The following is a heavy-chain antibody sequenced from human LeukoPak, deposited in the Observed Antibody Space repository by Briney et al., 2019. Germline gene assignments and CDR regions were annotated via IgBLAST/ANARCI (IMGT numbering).Heavy chain of an antibody. Sequence: SETLSLTCTVSGGSISSYYWSWIRQPPGKGLEWIGYIYYSGSTNYNPSLKSRVTISVDTSKNQFSLKLSSVTAADTAVYYCAGRSSGPTEFDYWGQGTLVTVSS. CDR2: IYYSGST. CDR3: AGRSSGPTEFDY. V-gene: IGHV4-59*01. CDR1: GGSISSYY. J-gene: IGHJ4*02. D-gene: IGHD6-19*01.